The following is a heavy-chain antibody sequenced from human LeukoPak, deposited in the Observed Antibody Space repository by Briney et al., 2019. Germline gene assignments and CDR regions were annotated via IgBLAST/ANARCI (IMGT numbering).Heavy chain of an antibody. CDR1: GGSFSGYY. D-gene: IGHD1-1*01. CDR3: ARGSTGYYFDY. V-gene: IGHV4-34*01. Sequence: SETLSLTCAVYGGSFSGYYWSWIRQPPGKGLEWIGEINHSGSTNYNPSLKSRVTISVDTSKNQFSLKLSSVTAADTAVYYCARGSTGYYFDYWGQGTLVSVSS. J-gene: IGHJ4*02. CDR2: INHSGST.